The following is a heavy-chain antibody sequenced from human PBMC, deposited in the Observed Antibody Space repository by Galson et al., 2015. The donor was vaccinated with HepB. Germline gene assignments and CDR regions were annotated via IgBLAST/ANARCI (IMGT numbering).Heavy chain of an antibody. D-gene: IGHD1/OR15-1a*01. CDR3: AVENNYDYGMDV. J-gene: IGHJ6*02. CDR2: IIPIVGLA. V-gene: IGHV1-69*04. CDR1: GDTFSSTG. Sequence: SVKVSCKASGDTFSSTGISWVRQAPGQGLEWMGRIIPIVGLAKYGQNSQVRVTITADTSTNTGYMELSSLRSDDTAVYYCAVENNYDYGMDVWGQGTMVIVSS.